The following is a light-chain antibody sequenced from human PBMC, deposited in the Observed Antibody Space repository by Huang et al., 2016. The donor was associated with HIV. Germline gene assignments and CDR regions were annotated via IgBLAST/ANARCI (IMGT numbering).Light chain of an antibody. V-gene: IGKV3D-20*02. CDR2: GAS. CDR1: HNVSSNY. J-gene: IGKJ2*01. CDR3: QQRGNWPYT. Sequence: EIVLTQSPGTLSLSPGERATLFCRASHNVSSNYLAWYQQRVGQAPRLLIYGASSRATGIPDRFSGSGSGTDFTLTISSLEPEDFAVYFCQQRGNWPYTFGQGTKLEIK.